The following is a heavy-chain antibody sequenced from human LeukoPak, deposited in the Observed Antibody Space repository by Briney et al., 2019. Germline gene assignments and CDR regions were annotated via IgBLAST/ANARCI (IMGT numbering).Heavy chain of an antibody. Sequence: GGSLRLSCVASGFTVRSNYMSWVRQAPGRGLEWVSVVYSGGTTYYADSVKGRFTISRDNSKSTLYLQMNSLRAEDTAVYYCARVKVAVAGIGWFDPWGQGSLVTVSS. CDR1: GFTVRSNY. V-gene: IGHV3-53*01. CDR3: ARVKVAVAGIGWFDP. D-gene: IGHD6-13*01. CDR2: VYSGGTT. J-gene: IGHJ5*02.